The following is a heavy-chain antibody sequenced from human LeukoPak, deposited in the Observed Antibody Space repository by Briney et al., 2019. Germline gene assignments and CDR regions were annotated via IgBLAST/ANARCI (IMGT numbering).Heavy chain of an antibody. D-gene: IGHD6-13*01. CDR2: IYPGDSDT. CDR1: GYSFTTYW. Sequence: GESLKISCKGSGYSFTTYWIGWVRQMPGKGLEWMGIIYPGDSDTRYSPSLQGQVTISADKSISTAYLQWSSLKASDTAIYYCARLTPDSSRTDYYYMDVWGKGTTVTVSS. J-gene: IGHJ6*03. V-gene: IGHV5-51*01. CDR3: ARLTPDSSRTDYYYMDV.